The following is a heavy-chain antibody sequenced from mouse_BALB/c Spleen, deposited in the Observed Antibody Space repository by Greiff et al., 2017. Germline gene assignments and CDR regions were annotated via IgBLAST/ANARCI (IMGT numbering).Heavy chain of an antibody. Sequence: EVKVVESGGGLVKPGGSLKLSCAASGFTFSSYAMSWVRQTPEKRLEWVASISSGGSTYYPDSVKGRFTISRDNARNILYLQMSSLRSEDTAMYYCARGAGNYAFDYWGQGTTLTVSS. CDR3: ARGAGNYAFDY. D-gene: IGHD2-1*01. CDR2: ISSGGST. CDR1: GFTFSSYA. J-gene: IGHJ2*01. V-gene: IGHV5-6-5*01.